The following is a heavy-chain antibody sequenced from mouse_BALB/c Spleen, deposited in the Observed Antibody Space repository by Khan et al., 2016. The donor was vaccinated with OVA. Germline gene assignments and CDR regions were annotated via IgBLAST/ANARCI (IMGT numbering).Heavy chain of an antibody. D-gene: IGHD2-1*01. CDR2: ISYSGST. J-gene: IGHJ4*01. CDR1: GYSITSNYA. Sequence: EVQLQESGPGLVKPSQSLSLTCTVTGYSITSNYAWNWIRQFPGNKLEWMGYISYSGSTNYNPSLKSRISITRDTSKNQFFLQLNSVTTEDTATYYCARGNYCWYAMDYWGQGTSITVSS. CDR3: ARGNYCWYAMDY. V-gene: IGHV3-2*02.